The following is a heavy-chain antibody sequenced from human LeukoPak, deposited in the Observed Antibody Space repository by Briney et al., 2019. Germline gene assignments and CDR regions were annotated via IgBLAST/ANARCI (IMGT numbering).Heavy chain of an antibody. Sequence: GASVKVSCKASGYAFTGYYMHWVRQAPGQGLEWMGWINPNSGGTNYAQKFQGRVTMTRDTSISTAYMELSRLRSDDTAVYYCARGMGGGYNWADYWGQGTLVTVSS. J-gene: IGHJ4*02. D-gene: IGHD5-24*01. CDR1: GYAFTGYY. CDR2: INPNSGGT. CDR3: ARGMGGGYNWADY. V-gene: IGHV1-2*02.